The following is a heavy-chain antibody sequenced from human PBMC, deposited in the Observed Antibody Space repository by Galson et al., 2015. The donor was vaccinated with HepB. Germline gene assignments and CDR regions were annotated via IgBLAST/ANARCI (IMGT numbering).Heavy chain of an antibody. CDR3: ARDRGYYGSGSYYNGNWYFDV. D-gene: IGHD3-10*01. J-gene: IGHJ2*01. V-gene: IGHV3-21*01. CDR1: GFTFSSYS. Sequence: SLRLSCAASGFTFSSYSMNWVRQAPGKGLEWVSSISTSSSYIYYADAVKGRLTISRDNAKNSLYLQMNSLRAEDTAVYYCARDRGYYGSGSYYNGNWYFDVWGRGTLVTVSS. CDR2: ISTSSSYI.